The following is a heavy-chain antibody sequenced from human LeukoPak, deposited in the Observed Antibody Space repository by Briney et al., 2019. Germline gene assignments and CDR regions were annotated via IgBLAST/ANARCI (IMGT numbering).Heavy chain of an antibody. CDR3: LGSGSTDY. D-gene: IGHD3-3*01. CDR2: FDPEDGET. CDR1: GYTLKELL. J-gene: IGHJ4*02. Sequence: ASVKVSCKVSGYTLKELLIHWVRQAHGKGLEWMGGFDPEDGETLYAQKFQGRVTMTEDTSTDTAYMELSSLRSEDTAVYYCLGSGSTDYWGQGTLVTVSS. V-gene: IGHV1-24*01.